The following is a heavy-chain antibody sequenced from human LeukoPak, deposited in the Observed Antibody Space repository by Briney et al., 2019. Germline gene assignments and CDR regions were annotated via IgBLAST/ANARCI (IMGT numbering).Heavy chain of an antibody. Sequence: GGSLRLSCAASGFTFSSYSMNWVRQAPGKGLEWVSSISSSSGCIYYADSVKGRFTISRDNAKNSLYLQMNSLRAEDTAVYYCARDLYTLGYWGQGTLVTVSS. CDR2: ISSSSGCI. J-gene: IGHJ4*02. V-gene: IGHV3-21*01. CDR1: GFTFSSYS. CDR3: ARDLYTLGY. D-gene: IGHD3-16*01.